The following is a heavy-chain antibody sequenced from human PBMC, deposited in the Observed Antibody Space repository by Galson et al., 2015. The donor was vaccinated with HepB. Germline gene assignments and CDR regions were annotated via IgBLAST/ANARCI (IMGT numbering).Heavy chain of an antibody. V-gene: IGHV3-66*02. CDR2: IYSGGST. Sequence: SLRLSCAASGVTVSSVYMGWVRQAPGKGLEWVSVIYSGGSTYYTDSVKGRFTISRDNSKNTVYLEMTSLRPEDTAVFYCAIFRGYASNWGQGSLVTVSS. CDR3: AIFRGYASN. J-gene: IGHJ4*02. D-gene: IGHD5-18*01. CDR1: GVTVSSVY.